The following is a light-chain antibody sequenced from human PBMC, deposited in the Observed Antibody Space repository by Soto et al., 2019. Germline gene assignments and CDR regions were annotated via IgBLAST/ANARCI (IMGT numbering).Light chain of an antibody. J-gene: IGLJ1*01. CDR1: SSDVGGYNY. CDR3: SSYAGSNNPW. CDR2: EVS. V-gene: IGLV2-8*01. Sequence: QSALTQPPSASGSPGQSVTISCTGTSSDVGGYNYVSWYQQHPGKAPKLMIYEVSKRPSGVPDRFSGSKSGNTASLTVSGLQAEDEADYYSSSYAGSNNPWFGPGTKVTVL.